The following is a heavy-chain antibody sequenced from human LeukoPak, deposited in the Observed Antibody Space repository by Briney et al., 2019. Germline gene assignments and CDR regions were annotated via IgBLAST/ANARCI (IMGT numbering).Heavy chain of an antibody. CDR1: GDSVNSGSYY. CDR2: IYYSGST. J-gene: IGHJ2*01. D-gene: IGHD2-21*02. V-gene: IGHV4-61*01. Sequence: KPSETLSLTCTVSGDSVNSGSYYWIWSRQPPGKGLEWIGYIYYSGSTNYNPSLKSRVTISVDTSKNQLSLKLSSVTAADTAVYYCARGDPAYWYFDLWGRGTLVAVSS. CDR3: ARGDPAYWYFDL.